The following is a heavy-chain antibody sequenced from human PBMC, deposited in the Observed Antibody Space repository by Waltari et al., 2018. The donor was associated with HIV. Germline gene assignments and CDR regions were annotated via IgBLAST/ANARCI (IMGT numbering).Heavy chain of an antibody. J-gene: IGHJ4*02. V-gene: IGHV3-33*01. Sequence: QVQLVESGGGVVQPGRSLRLSCAASGFTFSSYGMHWVRQAPGKGLEWVAVIWYYGSKKYYADSVKGRFTISRDNSKNTLYLQMNSLRAEDTAVYYCARDGLGVRGVNFDYWGQGTLVTVSS. D-gene: IGHD3-10*01. CDR3: ARDGLGVRGVNFDY. CDR1: GFTFSSYG. CDR2: IWYYGSKK.